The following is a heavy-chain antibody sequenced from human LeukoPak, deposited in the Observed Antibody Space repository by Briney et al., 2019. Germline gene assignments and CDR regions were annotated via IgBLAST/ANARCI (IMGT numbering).Heavy chain of an antibody. V-gene: IGHV4-34*01. Sequence: SETLSLTCAVYGESFSGYYWSWIRQPPGKGLEWIGEINHSGSTNYNPSLKSRVTISVDTSKNQFSLKLSSVTAADTAVYYCARHYDSSGYLYWYFDLWGRGTLVTVSS. CDR2: INHSGST. CDR1: GESFSGYY. D-gene: IGHD3-22*01. J-gene: IGHJ2*01. CDR3: ARHYDSSGYLYWYFDL.